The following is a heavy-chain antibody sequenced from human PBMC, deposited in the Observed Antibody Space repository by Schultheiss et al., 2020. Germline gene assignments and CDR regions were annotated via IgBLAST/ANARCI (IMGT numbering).Heavy chain of an antibody. CDR3: AKSRFLEWRN. D-gene: IGHD3-3*01. J-gene: IGHJ4*02. CDR1: GFTFSSYA. Sequence: GGSLRLSCAASGFTFSSYAMHWVRQAPGKGLEWVAVIWYDGSNKYYADSVKGRFTISRDNSKNTLYLQMNSLRAEDTAVYYCAKSRFLEWRNWGQGTLVTVSS. V-gene: IGHV3-33*06. CDR2: IWYDGSNK.